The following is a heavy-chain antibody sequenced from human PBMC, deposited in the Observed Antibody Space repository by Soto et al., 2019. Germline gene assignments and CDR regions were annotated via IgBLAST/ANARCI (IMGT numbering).Heavy chain of an antibody. CDR3: ARVGRNEYLVPFDY. CDR2: IYHSGST. D-gene: IGHD1-26*01. J-gene: IGHJ4*02. CDR1: GGSISKGGYY. Sequence: QVQLQESGPGLVKPSQTLSLTCTVSGGSISKGGYYWSWIRQHPGKGLEWIGYIYHSGSTYYTPSLQSRVTMSVDTSENQFSLRLRSVTAPATAVYYCARVGRNEYLVPFDYWCQGTLVTVSS. V-gene: IGHV4-31*03.